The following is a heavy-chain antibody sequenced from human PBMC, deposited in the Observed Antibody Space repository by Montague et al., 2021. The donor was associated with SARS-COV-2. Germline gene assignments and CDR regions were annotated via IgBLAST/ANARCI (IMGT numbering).Heavy chain of an antibody. V-gene: IGHV3-7*01. CDR3: ARDSFVVVPAASNYYYYYGMDV. D-gene: IGHD2-2*01. CDR2: IKQDGSEK. J-gene: IGHJ6*02. CDR1: GFTFSSYW. Sequence: SLRLSCPASGFTFSSYWMSWVRQAPGKGLEWVANIKQDGSEKYYVDSVKARFTISRDNAKNSLYLQMNSLRAEDTAVYYCARDSFVVVPAASNYYYYYGMDVWGQGTTVTVSS.